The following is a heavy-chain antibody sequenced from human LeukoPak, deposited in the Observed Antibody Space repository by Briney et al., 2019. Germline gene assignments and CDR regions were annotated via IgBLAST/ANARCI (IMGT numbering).Heavy chain of an antibody. CDR3: ARGLGSHRNY. CDR1: GGSISSGSYY. CDR2: IYTSGST. D-gene: IGHD2-15*01. J-gene: IGHJ4*02. V-gene: IGHV4-61*02. Sequence: PSETLSLTCTVSGGSISSGSYYWSWIRQPAGRGLEWIGRIYTSGSTNYNPSLKTRVTISVDTSKNQFSLKLSSVTAADTAVYYCARGLGSHRNYWGQGTLVTVSS.